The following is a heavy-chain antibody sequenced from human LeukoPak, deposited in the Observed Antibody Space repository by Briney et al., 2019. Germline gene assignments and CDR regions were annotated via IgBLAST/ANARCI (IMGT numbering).Heavy chain of an antibody. CDR2: INSDGSST. J-gene: IGHJ3*02. V-gene: IGHV3-74*01. CDR1: GVTFSSYW. Sequence: TGGSLRLSCVASGVTFSSYWMHWVRQAPGEGLVWVSRINSDGSSTNYADSVKGRLTNSRDNAKNTLYLQLTSLRAELMAVYYCAREAWDAFDIWGQGTMVTVSS. CDR3: AREAWDAFDI.